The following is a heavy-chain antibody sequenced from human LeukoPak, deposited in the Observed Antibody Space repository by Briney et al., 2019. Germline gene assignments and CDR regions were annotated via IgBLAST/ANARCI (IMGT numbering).Heavy chain of an antibody. J-gene: IGHJ4*02. V-gene: IGHV3-74*01. Sequence: GGSLRLSCAASGFTFSNYWIYWVRHTPGKGLVWVSRINGEGGTSYADSVKGRFTISRDNAKNTVHLQMNSLRAEDTAVYYCARDLVYGSGSCGHWGQGTLVTVSS. D-gene: IGHD3-10*01. CDR1: GFTFSNYW. CDR2: INGEGGT. CDR3: ARDLVYGSGSCGH.